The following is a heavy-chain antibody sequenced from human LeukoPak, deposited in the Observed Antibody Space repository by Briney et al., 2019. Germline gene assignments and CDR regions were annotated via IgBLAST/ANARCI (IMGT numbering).Heavy chain of an antibody. D-gene: IGHD5-18*01. CDR3: ARGRGIQLWSGGYYFDY. V-gene: IGHV4-34*01. Sequence: PSETLSLTCAVYGGSFSGYYWSWIRQPPGKGLEWIGEINHSGSTNYNPSLKSRVTISVDTSKSQFSLKLSSVTAADTAVYYCARGRGIQLWSGGYYFDYWGQGTLVTVSS. CDR2: INHSGST. J-gene: IGHJ4*02. CDR1: GGSFSGYY.